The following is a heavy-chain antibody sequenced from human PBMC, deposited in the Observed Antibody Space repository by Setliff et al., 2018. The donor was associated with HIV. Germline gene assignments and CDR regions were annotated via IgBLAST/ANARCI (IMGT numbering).Heavy chain of an antibody. Sequence: PGGSLRLSCAASGFTFSSHWMAWVRQAPGKGLEWVANIMQDGSEKFYVDSVMGRFTISRDNAKNSLYLQMNSLRAEDTAVYYCARDLVWPYSSRWYDAFDIWGQGTMVTVSS. J-gene: IGHJ3*02. CDR2: IMQDGSEK. D-gene: IGHD6-13*01. CDR1: GFTFSSHW. CDR3: ARDLVWPYSSRWYDAFDI. V-gene: IGHV3-7*03.